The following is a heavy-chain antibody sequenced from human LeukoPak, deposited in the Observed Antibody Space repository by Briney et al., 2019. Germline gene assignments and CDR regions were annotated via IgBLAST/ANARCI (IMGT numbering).Heavy chain of an antibody. CDR3: VRSITMFQY. Sequence: GGSLRLSCAASGFTFDEYGMSWVRQAPGKGLEWVSGISLNGGASGYADSVRGRFTISRDNANNSISLQMNSLRVEDTALYYCVRSITMFQYWGQGTLVTVSS. J-gene: IGHJ1*01. V-gene: IGHV3-20*04. D-gene: IGHD3-10*01. CDR2: ISLNGGAS. CDR1: GFTFDEYG.